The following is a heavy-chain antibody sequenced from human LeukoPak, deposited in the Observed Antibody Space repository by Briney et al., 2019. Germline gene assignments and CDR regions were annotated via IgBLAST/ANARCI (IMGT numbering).Heavy chain of an antibody. Sequence: PGGSLRLSCAGFGFTFSNYWMNWVRQAPGKGLEWVANIKPDGSEKDYVDSVKGRFTISRDNAKNSLDLQMNSLRAEDTAVYYCARGGRWSFDYWGQGTLITVSS. CDR1: GFTFSNYW. D-gene: IGHD2-15*01. J-gene: IGHJ4*02. CDR3: ARGGRWSFDY. CDR2: IKPDGSEK. V-gene: IGHV3-7*01.